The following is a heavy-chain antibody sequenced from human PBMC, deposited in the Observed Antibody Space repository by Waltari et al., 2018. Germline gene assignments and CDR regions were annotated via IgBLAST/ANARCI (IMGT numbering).Heavy chain of an antibody. Sequence: EVQLVESGGGLVQPGESLSLFCVASGFTFSSYEMNWVRQAPGKGLEWLSSIRSSGTTIYYADAVRGRFTISRDNAKNSLYLQMNSLRAEDTALYYCARGGGHEWGPSYWGQGTLVNVSP. CDR2: IRSSGTTI. CDR1: GFTFSSYE. J-gene: IGHJ4*02. D-gene: IGHD5-12*01. CDR3: ARGGGHEWGPSY. V-gene: IGHV3-48*03.